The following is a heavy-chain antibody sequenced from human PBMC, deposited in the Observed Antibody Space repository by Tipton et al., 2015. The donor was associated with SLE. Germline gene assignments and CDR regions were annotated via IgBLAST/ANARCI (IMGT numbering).Heavy chain of an antibody. V-gene: IGHV4-59*01. Sequence: LRLSCTVSGGSISSYYWSWIRQPPGKGLEWIGYIYYSGSTNYNPSLKSRVTISVDTSKNQFSLKLSSVTAADTAVYYCARERPDYTGGMDVWGQGTTVTVSS. CDR3: ARERPDYTGGMDV. D-gene: IGHD4-11*01. CDR1: GGSISSYY. CDR2: IYYSGST. J-gene: IGHJ6*02.